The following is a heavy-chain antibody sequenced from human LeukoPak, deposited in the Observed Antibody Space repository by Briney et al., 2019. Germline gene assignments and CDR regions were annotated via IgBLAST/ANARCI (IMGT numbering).Heavy chain of an antibody. CDR3: ARDHGGSGYYFGYFDY. CDR2: IYYSGST. D-gene: IGHD3-22*01. Sequence: SETLSLTCTVSGGSISSGGYYWSWIRQHPGKGLEWIGYIYYSGSTNYNPSLKSRVTISVDTSKNQFSLKLSSVTAADTAVYYCARDHGGSGYYFGYFDYWGQGTLVTVSS. CDR1: GGSISSGGYY. J-gene: IGHJ4*02. V-gene: IGHV4-61*08.